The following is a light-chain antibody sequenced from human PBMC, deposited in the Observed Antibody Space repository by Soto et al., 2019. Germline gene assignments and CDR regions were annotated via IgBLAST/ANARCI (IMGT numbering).Light chain of an antibody. CDR1: SSDVGGYNY. V-gene: IGLV2-14*01. Sequence: QSALTQPASVSGSPGQSITISCTGTSSDVGGYNYVSWYQQQPGKAPKLMIYEVSNRPSGVSNRFSGSKSGNMASLTISGLQAEYEADYYCSSYASSSTLVFGGGTKLTVL. CDR2: EVS. J-gene: IGLJ2*01. CDR3: SSYASSSTLV.